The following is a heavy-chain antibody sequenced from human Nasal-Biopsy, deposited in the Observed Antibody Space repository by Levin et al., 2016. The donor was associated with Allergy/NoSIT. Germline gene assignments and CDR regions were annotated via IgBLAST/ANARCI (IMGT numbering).Heavy chain of an antibody. CDR1: GGSFSDYY. Sequence: SETLSLTCAVYGGSFSDYYWTWIRQPPGKGLEWIGEINYYGNSDYNPSLKSRVTMSVDTSKNQFSLNLKSVTAADTAVYYCARGAMYSSGFYREKYYYYLDVWGTGTTVTVSS. J-gene: IGHJ6*03. CDR2: INYYGNS. V-gene: IGHV4-34*01. D-gene: IGHD6-19*01. CDR3: ARGAMYSSGFYREKYYYYLDV.